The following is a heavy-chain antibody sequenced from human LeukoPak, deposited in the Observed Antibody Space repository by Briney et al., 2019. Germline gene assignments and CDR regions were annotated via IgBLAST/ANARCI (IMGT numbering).Heavy chain of an antibody. CDR3: ARSMSGSNDF. J-gene: IGHJ4*02. Sequence: GGSLRLSCAGSGFTLSKYWVHWVRQVPGEGLVWVSRINVEGSRTDYADSVRGRFTISRDNAKNTVYLQMNSLTAEDTAVYYCARSMSGSNDFWGQGTLVTVSS. CDR1: GFTLSKYW. V-gene: IGHV3-74*01. CDR2: INVEGSRT. D-gene: IGHD4-11*01.